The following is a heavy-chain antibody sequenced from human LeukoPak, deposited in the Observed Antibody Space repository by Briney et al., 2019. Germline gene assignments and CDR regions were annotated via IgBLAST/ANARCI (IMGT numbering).Heavy chain of an antibody. Sequence: ASVKVSCKASGYTFTSYDINWVRQATGQGLEWMGWMNPNSGNTGYAQKFQGRVTMTRNTSISTAYMELSSLRSEDTAVHYCARGSSSWTNYYYMDVWGKGTTVTISS. V-gene: IGHV1-8*01. J-gene: IGHJ6*03. D-gene: IGHD6-13*01. CDR1: GYTFTSYD. CDR2: MNPNSGNT. CDR3: ARGSSSWTNYYYMDV.